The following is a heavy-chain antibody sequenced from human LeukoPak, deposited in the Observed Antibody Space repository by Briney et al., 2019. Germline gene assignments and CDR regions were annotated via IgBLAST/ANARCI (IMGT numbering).Heavy chain of an antibody. J-gene: IGHJ5*02. CDR3: ARDRGAPGVVVPAAILACWFDP. D-gene: IGHD2-2*01. Sequence: GASVKVSCKASGYTFTGYYMHWVRQTPGQGLEWMGWINPNSGGTNYAQKFQGRVTMTRDTSISTAYLELSRLRSGDTAVYYCARDRGAPGVVVPAAILACWFDPWGQGTLVTVST. V-gene: IGHV1-2*02. CDR2: INPNSGGT. CDR1: GYTFTGYY.